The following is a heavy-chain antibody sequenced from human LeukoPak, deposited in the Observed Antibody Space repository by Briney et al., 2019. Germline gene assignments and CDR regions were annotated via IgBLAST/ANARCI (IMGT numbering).Heavy chain of an antibody. J-gene: IGHJ6*03. Sequence: SETLSLTCTVSGGSISSGSHYWSWIRQPAGKGLEWIGRIYTSGSTNYNPSLKSRVTISVDTSKNQFSLKLSSVTAADTAVYYCARASSSFAYYYYYYYMDVWGKGTTVTVSS. D-gene: IGHD6-6*01. V-gene: IGHV4-61*02. CDR1: GGSISSGSHY. CDR2: IYTSGST. CDR3: ARASSSFAYYYYYYYMDV.